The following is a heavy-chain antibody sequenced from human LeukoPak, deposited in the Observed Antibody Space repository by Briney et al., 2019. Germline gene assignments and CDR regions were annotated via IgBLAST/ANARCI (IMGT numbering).Heavy chain of an antibody. CDR1: GFSFSSYL. V-gene: IGHV3-33*08. CDR2: IWYDGSNK. CDR3: AGSYYNVFDY. D-gene: IGHD3-10*01. J-gene: IGHJ4*02. Sequence: GGSLRLSCAASGFSFSSYLMHWVRQAPRKGLEWVARIWYDGSNKYYADSVKGGFTISRDNSKNTLYLQMNSLRAEDTAVYYCAGSYYNVFDYWGQGTLVTVSS.